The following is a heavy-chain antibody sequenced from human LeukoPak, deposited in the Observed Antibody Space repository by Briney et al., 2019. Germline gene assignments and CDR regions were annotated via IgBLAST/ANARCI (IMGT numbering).Heavy chain of an antibody. CDR3: ARGIIVVVPAATYWFDP. D-gene: IGHD2-2*01. CDR1: GGSFSGYY. V-gene: IGHV4-34*01. CDR2: INHSGST. Sequence: SETLSLTCAVYGGSFSGYYWSWIRQPPGKGLEWIGEINHSGSTNYNPSLKSRGTISVDTSKNQFSLKLSSVTAADTAVYYCARGIIVVVPAATYWFDPWGQGTLVTVSS. J-gene: IGHJ5*02.